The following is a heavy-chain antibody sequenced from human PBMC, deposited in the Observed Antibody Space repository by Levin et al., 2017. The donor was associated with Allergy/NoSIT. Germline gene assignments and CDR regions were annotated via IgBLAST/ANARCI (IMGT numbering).Heavy chain of an antibody. CDR2: ISYDGSNK. D-gene: IGHD3-22*01. Sequence: GGSLRLSCAASGFTFSSYAMHWVCQAPGKGLEWVAVISYDGSNKYYADSVKGRFTISRDNSKNTLYLQMNSLRAEDTAVYYCARGYYDSRPPDYWGQGTLVTVSS. CDR3: ARGYYDSRPPDY. V-gene: IGHV3-30*04. J-gene: IGHJ4*02. CDR1: GFTFSSYA.